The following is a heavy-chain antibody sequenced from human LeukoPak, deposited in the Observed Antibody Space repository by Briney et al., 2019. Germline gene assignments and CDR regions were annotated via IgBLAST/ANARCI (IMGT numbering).Heavy chain of an antibody. Sequence: GASVKVSCKASGYTFTGYYMHWVRQAPGQGLEWMGWINPNSGGTNYAQKFQGRVTITADKSTSTAYMELSSLRSEDTAVYYCARDRGGATSNWFDPWGQGTLVTVSS. V-gene: IGHV1-2*02. J-gene: IGHJ5*02. CDR2: INPNSGGT. CDR3: ARDRGGATSNWFDP. CDR1: GYTFTGYY. D-gene: IGHD1-26*01.